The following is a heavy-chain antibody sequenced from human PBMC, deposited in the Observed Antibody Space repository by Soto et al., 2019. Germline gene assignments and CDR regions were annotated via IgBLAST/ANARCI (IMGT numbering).Heavy chain of an antibody. CDR1: GFTFSSYG. CDR2: IWYDGSNK. D-gene: IGHD6-19*01. V-gene: IGHV3-33*01. CDR3: ARDSYISGWYRSLSYVDY. J-gene: IGHJ4*02. Sequence: GGSLRLSCAASGFTFSSYGMHWVRQAPGKGLEWVAVIWYDGSNKYYADSVKGRFTISRDNSKNTLYLQMNSLRAEDTAVYYCARDSYISGWYRSLSYVDYWGQGTLVTVSS.